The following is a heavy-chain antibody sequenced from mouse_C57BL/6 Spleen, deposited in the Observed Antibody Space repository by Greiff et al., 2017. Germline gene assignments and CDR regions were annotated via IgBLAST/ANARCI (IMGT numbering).Heavy chain of an antibody. J-gene: IGHJ3*01. CDR3: ARSGYDYDGAY. D-gene: IGHD2-4*01. CDR1: GYAFTNYL. V-gene: IGHV1-54*01. CDR2: INPGSGGT. Sequence: VKLQESGAELVRPGTSVKVSCKASGYAFTNYLIEWVKQRPGQGLEWIGVINPGSGGTNYNEKFKGKATLTADKSSSTAYMQLSSLTSEDSAVYFCARSGYDYDGAYWGQGTLVTVSA.